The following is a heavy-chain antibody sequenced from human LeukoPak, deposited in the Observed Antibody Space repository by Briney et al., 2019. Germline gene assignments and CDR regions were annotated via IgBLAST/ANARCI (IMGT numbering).Heavy chain of an antibody. CDR3: ARAICGGDCYFDY. Sequence: GASVKVSCKASGYTFSGNGINWVRQATGQGLEWMGWMNPNSGNTGYAQKFQGRVTMTRNTSISTAYMELSSLRSEDTAVYYCARAICGGDCYFDYWGQGTLVTVSS. CDR1: GYTFSGNG. D-gene: IGHD2-21*02. CDR2: MNPNSGNT. J-gene: IGHJ4*02. V-gene: IGHV1-8*02.